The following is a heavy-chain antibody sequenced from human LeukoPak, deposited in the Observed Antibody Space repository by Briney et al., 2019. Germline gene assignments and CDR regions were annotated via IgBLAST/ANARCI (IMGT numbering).Heavy chain of an antibody. CDR3: ARGQPAAAPRPFDY. CDR1: GYTFTSYY. Sequence: ASVKVSCKASGYTFTSYYMHWVRQAPGQGLEWMGIINPSGGSTNYAQKFQGRVTITADESTSTAYMELSSLRSEDTAVYYCARGQPAAAPRPFDYWGQGTLVTVSS. CDR2: INPSGGST. V-gene: IGHV1-46*01. J-gene: IGHJ4*02. D-gene: IGHD2-2*01.